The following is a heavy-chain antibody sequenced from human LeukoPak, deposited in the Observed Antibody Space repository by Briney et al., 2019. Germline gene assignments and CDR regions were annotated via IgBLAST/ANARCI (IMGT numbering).Heavy chain of an antibody. Sequence: SQTLSLTCTVSGGSISTGSYYWSWIRQPPGTGLEWIGYIYNSGITNYNPSLKSRVAISVDTSKNQFSLKLSSVIAADTAVYYCARVVYASGNSPNWFDPWGQGTLVTISS. CDR3: ARVVYASGNSPNWFDP. J-gene: IGHJ5*02. CDR2: IYNSGIT. D-gene: IGHD3-10*01. CDR1: GGSISTGSYY. V-gene: IGHV4-61*01.